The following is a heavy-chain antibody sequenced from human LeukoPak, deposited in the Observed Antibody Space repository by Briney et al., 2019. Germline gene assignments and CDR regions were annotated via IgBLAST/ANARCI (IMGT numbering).Heavy chain of an antibody. Sequence: GGSLRLSCAASGFTFSAYSMNWGRQAPGKGLEWVSSITSGDFVYFADSLKGRFTISRDNAKSSLYLQMNSLRADDTAVYYCARGGFNMVRGVIIPSNSYFYYMDIWGKGTTVTVSS. J-gene: IGHJ6*03. V-gene: IGHV3-69-1*01. D-gene: IGHD3-10*01. CDR3: ARGGFNMVRGVIIPSNSYFYYMDI. CDR1: GFTFSAYS. CDR2: ITSGDFV.